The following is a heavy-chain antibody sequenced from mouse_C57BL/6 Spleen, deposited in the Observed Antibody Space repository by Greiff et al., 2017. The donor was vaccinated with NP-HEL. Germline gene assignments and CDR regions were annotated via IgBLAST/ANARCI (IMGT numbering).Heavy chain of an antibody. CDR2: ISSGSSTI. J-gene: IGHJ1*03. CDR3: ARDTTVVPYWYFDV. CDR1: GFTFSDYG. Sequence: EVKLMESGGGLVKPGGSLKLSCAASGFTFSDYGMHWVRQAPEKGLEWVAYISSGSSTIYYADTVKGRFTISRDNAKNTLFLQMTSLRSEDTAMYYCARDTTVVPYWYFDVWGTGTTVTVSS. V-gene: IGHV5-17*01. D-gene: IGHD1-1*01.